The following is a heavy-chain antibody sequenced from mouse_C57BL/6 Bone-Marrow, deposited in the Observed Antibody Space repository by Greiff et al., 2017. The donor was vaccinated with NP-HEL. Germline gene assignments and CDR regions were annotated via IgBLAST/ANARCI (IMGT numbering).Heavy chain of an antibody. CDR2: IDPSDSYT. V-gene: IGHV1-69*01. CDR1: GYTFTSYW. J-gene: IGHJ4*01. D-gene: IGHD1-1*01. CDR3: ARWTVVSLRAMDY. Sequence: QVQLQQPGAELVMPGASVKLSCKASGYTFTSYWMHWVKQRPGQGLEWIGEIDPSDSYTNYNQKFKGKSTLTVDKSSSTAYMQLSSLTSEDSAVYYCARWTVVSLRAMDYWGQGTSVTVSS.